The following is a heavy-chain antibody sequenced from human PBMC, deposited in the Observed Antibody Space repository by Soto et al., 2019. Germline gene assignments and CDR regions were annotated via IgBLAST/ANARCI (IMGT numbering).Heavy chain of an antibody. J-gene: IGHJ4*02. CDR1: GFTSSNFA. Sequence: GGSLRLSCAASGFTSSNFAMSWVRQAPGKGLEWVSVIRGRGADTYYANSVKGRLTISRDNSKNRLYLQMNTVRAEDTAVYFCARDSRGLFTYRDIDYWGKGTLVTVSS. V-gene: IGHV3-23*01. CDR2: IRGRGADT. D-gene: IGHD3-10*01. CDR3: ARDSRGLFTYRDIDY.